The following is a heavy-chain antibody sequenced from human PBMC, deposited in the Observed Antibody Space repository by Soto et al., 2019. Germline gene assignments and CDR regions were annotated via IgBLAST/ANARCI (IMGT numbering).Heavy chain of an antibody. V-gene: IGHV4-34*01. CDR1: GGSFSGYY. CDR2: ISHSGST. J-gene: IGHJ4*02. Sequence: QVQLQQWGAGLLKPSETLSLTCAVYGGSFSGYYWSWIRQPPGKGLEWIGEISHSGSTNYNPSLKSRVTISVDTSKNQFSLKLSSVTAADTAVYYCARGDVVVVAATRPFVYWGQGTLVTVSS. D-gene: IGHD2-15*01. CDR3: ARGDVVVVAATRPFVY.